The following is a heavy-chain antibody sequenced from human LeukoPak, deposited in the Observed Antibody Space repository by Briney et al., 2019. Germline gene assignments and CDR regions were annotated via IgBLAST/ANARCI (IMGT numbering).Heavy chain of an antibody. J-gene: IGHJ6*03. CDR2: IRYDGSNK. D-gene: IGHD1-26*01. CDR3: AKDPRSRAYSGSYRSLPYYYMDV. Sequence: GGSLRLSCAASGFTFSSYGMHWVRQAPGKGLEWVAFIRYDGSNKYYADSVKGRFTISRDNSKNTLYLQMNSLRAEDTAVYYCAKDPRSRAYSGSYRSLPYYYMDVWGKGTTVTVSS. CDR1: GFTFSSYG. V-gene: IGHV3-30*02.